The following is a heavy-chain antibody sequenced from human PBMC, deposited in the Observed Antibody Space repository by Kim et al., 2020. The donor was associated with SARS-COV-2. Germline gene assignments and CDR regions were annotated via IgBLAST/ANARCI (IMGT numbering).Heavy chain of an antibody. Sequence: GGSLRLSCAASGFTFSSYGMHWVLQAPGKGLEWVAVIWYDGSNKYYADSVKGRFTISRDNSKNTLYLQMNSLRAEDTAVYYCARDSGIAAAHGDGMDVWGQGTTVTVSS. V-gene: IGHV3-33*01. D-gene: IGHD6-13*01. J-gene: IGHJ6*02. CDR3: ARDSGIAAAHGDGMDV. CDR2: IWYDGSNK. CDR1: GFTFSSYG.